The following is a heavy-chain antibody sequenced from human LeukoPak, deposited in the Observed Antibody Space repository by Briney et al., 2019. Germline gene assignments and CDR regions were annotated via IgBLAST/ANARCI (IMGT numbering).Heavy chain of an antibody. V-gene: IGHV3-74*01. CDR3: ARPNAFFYFDY. CDR2: INSDGSST. J-gene: IGHJ4*02. Sequence: GGSLRLSCAASGYTFSSYWMHWVRQAPGKGLVWVSRINSDGSSTSYADSVKGRFTISRDNARNTLYLQMNSLRAEDTAVYYCARPNAFFYFDYWGQGTLVTVSS. CDR1: GYTFSSYW.